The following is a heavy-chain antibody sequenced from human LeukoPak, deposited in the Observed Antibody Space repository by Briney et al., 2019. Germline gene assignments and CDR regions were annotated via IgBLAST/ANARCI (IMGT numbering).Heavy chain of an antibody. D-gene: IGHD6-13*01. CDR2: IYYSGST. J-gene: IGHJ4*02. V-gene: IGHV4-31*03. Sequence: SETLSLTCTVSGGSISSGGYYWSWIRQHPGKGLEWIGYIYYSGSTYYNPSLKSRVTISVDTSKNQFSLKLSSVTAADTAVYYCARGFRGSWFDYWGQGTLVTVSS. CDR3: ARGFRGSWFDY. CDR1: GGSISSGGYY.